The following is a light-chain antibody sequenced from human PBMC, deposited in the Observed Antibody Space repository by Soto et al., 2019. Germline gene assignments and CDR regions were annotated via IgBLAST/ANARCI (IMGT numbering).Light chain of an antibody. CDR2: GAS. Sequence: EIVLTQSPGTLSLSPGERATLSCRASQSVSSSYLAWYQQKPGLAPRLLMYGASSRATGIPDRFIGSGSGTVFTLTISRLEPEDFAVYYCQQYGSSPWTFGQGTKVEIK. J-gene: IGKJ1*01. V-gene: IGKV3-20*01. CDR3: QQYGSSPWT. CDR1: QSVSSSY.